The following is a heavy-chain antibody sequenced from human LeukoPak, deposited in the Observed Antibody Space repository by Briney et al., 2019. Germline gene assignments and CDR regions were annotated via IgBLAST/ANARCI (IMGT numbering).Heavy chain of an antibody. Sequence: SETLSLTCAVYGGSFSGYYWSWIRQPPGKGLEWIGEINHSGSTNYNPSLKSRVTISVDTSKDQFSLKLSSVTAADTAVYCCARVRGTAMASGPFDYWGQGTLVTVSS. CDR2: INHSGST. J-gene: IGHJ4*02. D-gene: IGHD5-18*01. CDR1: GGSFSGYY. CDR3: ARVRGTAMASGPFDY. V-gene: IGHV4-34*01.